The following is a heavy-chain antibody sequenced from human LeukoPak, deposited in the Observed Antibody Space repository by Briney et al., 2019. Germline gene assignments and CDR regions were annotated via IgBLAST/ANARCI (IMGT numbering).Heavy chain of an antibody. CDR1: GGSISSYY. J-gene: IGHJ6*03. V-gene: IGHV4-4*09. CDR3: ARTAYYDFWSGYYSPYYYYYYMDV. CDR2: IYTSGST. Sequence: KSSETLSLTCTVSGGSISSYYWSWIRQPPGKGLEWIGYIYTSGSTNYNPSLKSPVTISVDTSKNQFSLKLSSVTAADTAVYYCARTAYYDFWSGYYSPYYYYYYMDVWGKGTTVTVSS. D-gene: IGHD3-3*01.